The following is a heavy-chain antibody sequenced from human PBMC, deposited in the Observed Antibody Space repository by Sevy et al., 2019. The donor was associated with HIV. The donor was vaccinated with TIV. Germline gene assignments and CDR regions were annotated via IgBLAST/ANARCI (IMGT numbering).Heavy chain of an antibody. CDR3: AKEGVGYCTNGVCRGTYWYFDL. CDR1: GFTFSSYG. D-gene: IGHD2-8*01. V-gene: IGHV3-30*18. CDR2: ISYDGSNK. Sequence: GGSLRLSCAASGFTFSSYGMHWVRQAPGKGLEWVAVISYDGSNKYYADSVKGRFTISRDNSKNTLYLQMNSLRAEDTAVYYCAKEGVGYCTNGVCRGTYWYFDLWGRCTLVTDSS. J-gene: IGHJ2*01.